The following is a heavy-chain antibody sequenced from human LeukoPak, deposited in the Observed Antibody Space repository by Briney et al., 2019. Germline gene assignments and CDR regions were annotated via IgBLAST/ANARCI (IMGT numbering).Heavy chain of an antibody. CDR2: IYYSGST. CDR1: GGSISSYY. Sequence: SETLSLTCTVSGGSISSYYWSWIRQPPGKGLEWIGYIYYSGSTNYNPSLKSRVTISVDTSKNQFSLKLSSMTAADTAVYYCARGYPAYYYDPLGSQAFDFWGQGTMVTVSS. D-gene: IGHD3-22*01. V-gene: IGHV4-59*12. CDR3: ARGYPAYYYDPLGSQAFDF. J-gene: IGHJ3*01.